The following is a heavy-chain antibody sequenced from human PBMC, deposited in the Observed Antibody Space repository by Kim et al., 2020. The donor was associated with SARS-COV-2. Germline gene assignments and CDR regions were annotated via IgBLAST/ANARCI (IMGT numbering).Heavy chain of an antibody. Sequence: SETLSLTCSVSGGSISSIGYYWCWIRQHPGKGLEWIGFIYYSGSTYYNPSLKSRLTLSVDTSKNQFSLKLNSVTAADTAVYYCTRQGSHCSRTSCLFDPWGQGTLVTVSS. J-gene: IGHJ5*02. CDR3: TRQGSHCSRTSCLFDP. CDR2: IYYSGST. CDR1: GGSISSIGYY. D-gene: IGHD2-2*01. V-gene: IGHV4-31*03.